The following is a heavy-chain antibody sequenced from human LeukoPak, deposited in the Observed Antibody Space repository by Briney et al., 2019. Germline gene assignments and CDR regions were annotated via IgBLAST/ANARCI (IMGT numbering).Heavy chain of an antibody. CDR1: GFTVSSNY. J-gene: IGHJ4*02. V-gene: IGHV3-53*01. D-gene: IGHD6-13*01. CDR2: IYSGGST. CDR3: ARGPAAAGNDY. Sequence: GGSLRLSCAASGFTVSSNYMSWVRQAPGKGLEWVSVIYSGGSTYYADSVKGRFTISRDNSKNTLYLQMNSLRAEDTAVYCCARGPAAAGNDYWGQGTLVTASS.